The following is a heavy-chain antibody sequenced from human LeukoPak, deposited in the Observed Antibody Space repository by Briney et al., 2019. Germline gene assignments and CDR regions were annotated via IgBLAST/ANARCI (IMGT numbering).Heavy chain of an antibody. CDR1: GYTFTGYY. CDR3: ARVAVAGTFEYLFDY. CDR2: INPNSGGT. Sequence: ASVKVPCKASGYTFTGYYIQWVRQAPGQGLEWMGWINPNSGGTKYAQKFQGRVTMTRDTSINTAYVELSRLRSDDTAVYYCARVAVAGTFEYLFDYWGQGSLVIVSS. D-gene: IGHD6-19*01. J-gene: IGHJ4*02. V-gene: IGHV1-2*02.